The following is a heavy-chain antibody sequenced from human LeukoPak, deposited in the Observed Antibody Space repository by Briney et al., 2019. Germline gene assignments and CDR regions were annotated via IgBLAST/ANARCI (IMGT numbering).Heavy chain of an antibody. D-gene: IGHD1-1*01. V-gene: IGHV3-9*01. Sequence: QPGGSLRLSCRAFGFTFEDYATHWVRQVPGKGLEWVSGINWDSGRTGYAASVKGRFTISRDNAKKSQYLQMNSLRIEDTALYYCAKGPGIQGALDFWGQGTQVTVSS. CDR3: AKGPGIQGALDF. CDR2: INWDSGRT. CDR1: GFTFEDYA. J-gene: IGHJ4*02.